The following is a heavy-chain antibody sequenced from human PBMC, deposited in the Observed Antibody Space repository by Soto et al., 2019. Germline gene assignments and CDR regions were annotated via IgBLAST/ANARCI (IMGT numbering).Heavy chain of an antibody. J-gene: IGHJ3*02. Sequence: SETLSLTCAVSGGSISSGGYSWSWIRQPPGKGLEWIGYIYHSGSTYYNPSLKSRVTISVDRSKNQFSLKLSSVTAADTVVYYCARVSRQYYYDSSGFNDAFDIWGQGTMVTVSS. CDR1: GGSISSGGYS. D-gene: IGHD3-22*01. CDR3: ARVSRQYYYDSSGFNDAFDI. V-gene: IGHV4-30-2*01. CDR2: IYHSGST.